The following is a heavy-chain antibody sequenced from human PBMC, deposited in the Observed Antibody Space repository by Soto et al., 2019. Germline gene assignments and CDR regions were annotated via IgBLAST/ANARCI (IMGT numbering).Heavy chain of an antibody. Sequence: LRHWCAVAEVTISRYGLHRFRKARGKGLEWVAVIGFNGSKKYYTDSVEGRFTISRDNSKNTGYLQMNNLRAEDTAVYYCARENTVTQSYYFYGLDVWGQGTAVTVSS. CDR2: IGFNGSKK. J-gene: IGHJ6*02. V-gene: IGHV3-33*08. CDR3: ARENTVTQSYYFYGLDV. D-gene: IGHD4-17*01. CDR1: EVTISRYG.